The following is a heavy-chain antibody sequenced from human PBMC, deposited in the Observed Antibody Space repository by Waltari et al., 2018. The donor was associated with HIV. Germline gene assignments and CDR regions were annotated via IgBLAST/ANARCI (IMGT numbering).Heavy chain of an antibody. Sequence: EVQLVESGGGLAKPGGSRRLYCAASGFSFSRSAMNWVRQAPGKGLEWIAYISRSSDYIYYADSIKGRFTISRDNAKNSVFLHMDNLRDVDTAVYYCTATVTTRGTFDYWGQGTAVPVS. J-gene: IGHJ4*02. D-gene: IGHD4-17*01. CDR1: GFSFSRSA. CDR2: ISRSSDYI. V-gene: IGHV3-21*06. CDR3: TATVTTRGTFDY.